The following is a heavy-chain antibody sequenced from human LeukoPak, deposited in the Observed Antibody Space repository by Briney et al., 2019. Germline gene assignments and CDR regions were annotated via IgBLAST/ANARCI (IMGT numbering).Heavy chain of an antibody. CDR3: AKYSSGWYSSFDP. J-gene: IGHJ5*02. D-gene: IGHD6-19*01. Sequence: GGSLRLSCAAPGFTFSSYAMSWVRQAPGKGLEWVSAISGSGGSTYYADSVKGRFTISGDNSKNTLYLQMNSLRAEDTAVYYCAKYSSGWYSSFDPWGQGTLVTVSS. CDR1: GFTFSSYA. CDR2: ISGSGGST. V-gene: IGHV3-23*01.